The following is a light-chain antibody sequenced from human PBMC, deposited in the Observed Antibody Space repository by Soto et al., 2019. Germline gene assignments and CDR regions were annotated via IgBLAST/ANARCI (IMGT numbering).Light chain of an antibody. CDR2: EVI. CDR1: ITDIGAYNY. Sequence: QSALTQPASVSGSPGQSITISCTGTITDIGAYNYVSWYQQHPGKAPKLIIYEVIKRPSGVPDRFSGSKSGNTASLTVSGLQAEDEADYYCSSYAGSNNLHVLFGGGTKLTVL. CDR3: SSYAGSNNLHVL. J-gene: IGLJ2*01. V-gene: IGLV2-8*01.